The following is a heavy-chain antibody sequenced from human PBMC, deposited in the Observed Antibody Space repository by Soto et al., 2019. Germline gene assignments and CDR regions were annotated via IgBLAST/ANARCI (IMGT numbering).Heavy chain of an antibody. CDR3: ARSSYYYGSGTDAFDI. Sequence: PGGSLRLSCAASGFPFSSYDMHWVRQATGKGLEWVSAIGTAGDTYYPGSVKGRFTISRENAKNSLYLQMNSLRAGDTAVYYCARSSYYYGSGTDAFDIWGQGTMVTVSS. CDR1: GFPFSSYD. D-gene: IGHD3-10*01. V-gene: IGHV3-13*01. J-gene: IGHJ3*02. CDR2: IGTAGDT.